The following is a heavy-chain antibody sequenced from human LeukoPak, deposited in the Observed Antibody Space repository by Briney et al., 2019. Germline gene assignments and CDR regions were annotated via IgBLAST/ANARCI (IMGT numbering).Heavy chain of an antibody. CDR2: IKTDGSST. CDR3: ARDLIGSGSPY. J-gene: IGHJ4*02. D-gene: IGHD3-10*01. V-gene: IGHV3-74*01. Sequence: GGSLRLSCAASGFTFSNYWMHWVRQAPGKGLVWVARIKTDGSSTYYADSVKGRFTISRDNAKNTLYLQMNSLRAEDTAVYYCARDLIGSGSPYWGQGTLVTVSS. CDR1: GFTFSNYW.